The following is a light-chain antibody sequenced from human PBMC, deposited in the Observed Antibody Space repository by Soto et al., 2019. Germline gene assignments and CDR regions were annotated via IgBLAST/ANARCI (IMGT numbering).Light chain of an antibody. V-gene: IGKV3-15*01. Sequence: EIVMTQSPATLSVSPGERATLSCRASQSVNSNLAWYRQKPGQAPRLLISDASTRATGVPARFNGSGSGTEFTLTIGSLQCEDSGIYYCQQYNFWPPLTVGGGTKVEIK. CDR3: QQYNFWPPLT. CDR2: DAS. J-gene: IGKJ4*01. CDR1: QSVNSN.